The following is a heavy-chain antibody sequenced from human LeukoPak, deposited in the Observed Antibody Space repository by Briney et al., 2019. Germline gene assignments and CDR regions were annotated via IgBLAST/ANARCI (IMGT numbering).Heavy chain of an antibody. CDR1: GFTFTSSA. V-gene: IGHV1-58*02. Sequence: SVKVSCKASGFTFTSSAMQWVRQARGQRLEWIGWIVVGSGNTNYAQKFQERVTITRDMSTSTAYMELSSLRSEDTAVYYCAAGANCGGDCYLYSYYYYGMDVWGQGTTVTVSS. J-gene: IGHJ6*02. CDR3: AAGANCGGDCYLYSYYYYGMDV. D-gene: IGHD2-21*02. CDR2: IVVGSGNT.